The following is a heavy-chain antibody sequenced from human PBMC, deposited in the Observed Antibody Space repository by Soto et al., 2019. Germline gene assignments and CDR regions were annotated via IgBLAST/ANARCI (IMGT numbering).Heavy chain of an antibody. CDR1: GFKFSNYA. CDR2: ISATGGGT. D-gene: IGHD3-16*01. Sequence: GGSLRLSCAASGFKFSNYAMSWVRQAPGKGLEWVPLISATGGGTYYADSVKGRFTISRDNSHNTLYLQVHSLTAEDTAVYYCAKDCRAGGTSAFYFDFWGQGAQVTVSS. J-gene: IGHJ4*02. V-gene: IGHV3-23*01. CDR3: AKDCRAGGTSAFYFDF.